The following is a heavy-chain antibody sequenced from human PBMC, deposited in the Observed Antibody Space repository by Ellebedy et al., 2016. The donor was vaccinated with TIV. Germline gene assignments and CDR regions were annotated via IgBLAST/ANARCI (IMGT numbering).Heavy chain of an antibody. J-gene: IGHJ4*02. D-gene: IGHD3-3*01. V-gene: IGHV3-7*03. CDR1: GFTVEAYF. Sequence: PGGSLRLSCAASGFTVEAYFLSWVRQAPGKGLEWVANIKQDATETYYEDSLKGRFTISRDNAKNLIFLQMNSLRAENTAVYYFASQYRFAPIFNVVTPHVEFDFWGQGILVTVSS. CDR3: ASQYRFAPIFNVVTPHVEFDF. CDR2: IKQDATET.